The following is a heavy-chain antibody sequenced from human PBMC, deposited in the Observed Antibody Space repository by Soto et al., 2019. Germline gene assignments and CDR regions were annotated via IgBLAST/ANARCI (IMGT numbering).Heavy chain of an antibody. CDR3: ATVLSAAFDI. CDR1: GITFSDYS. Sequence: PGGSLRLSCAVSGITFSDYSINWVRQAPGKGLEWVSGISGGTATTYYADSVKGRFTISRDNSKNTVYLQMNSLRAEDTALYYCATVLSAAFDIWGQGTMVTVSS. V-gene: IGHV3-23*01. J-gene: IGHJ3*02. CDR2: ISGGTATT.